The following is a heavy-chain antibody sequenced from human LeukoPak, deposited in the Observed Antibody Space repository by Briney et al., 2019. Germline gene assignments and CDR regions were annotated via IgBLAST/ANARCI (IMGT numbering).Heavy chain of an antibody. Sequence: ASVKVSCKASGYSFTGYYMHWVRQAPGQGLEWMGWINPNSGGTNDAQKFQGRVTLTRDTSISTAYMELSRLRSDDTAVYYCARNGIAVAGYDYWGQGTVVTVS. CDR1: GYSFTGYY. CDR3: ARNGIAVAGYDY. V-gene: IGHV1-2*02. J-gene: IGHJ4*02. D-gene: IGHD6-19*01. CDR2: INPNSGGT.